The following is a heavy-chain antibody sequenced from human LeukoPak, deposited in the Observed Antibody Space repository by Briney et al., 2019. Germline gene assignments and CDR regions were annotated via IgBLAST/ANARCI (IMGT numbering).Heavy chain of an antibody. Sequence: GGSLRLSCAASGFIFSSYGMSWVRQAPGKGLEWVSAISGSGGSTYYAGSVKGRFTISRDNSKNTLYLQMNSLRAEDTAVYYCARGEQWLVVYYYMDVWGKGTTVTVSS. J-gene: IGHJ6*03. V-gene: IGHV3-23*01. CDR2: ISGSGGST. CDR3: ARGEQWLVVYYYMDV. D-gene: IGHD6-19*01. CDR1: GFIFSSYG.